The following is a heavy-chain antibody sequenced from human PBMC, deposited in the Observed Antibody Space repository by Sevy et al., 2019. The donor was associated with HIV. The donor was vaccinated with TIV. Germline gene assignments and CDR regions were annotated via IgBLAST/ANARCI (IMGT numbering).Heavy chain of an antibody. CDR3: AKDKTSVTNIDSFDT. V-gene: IGHV3-30*02. J-gene: IGHJ3*02. CDR2: IRHDESEK. D-gene: IGHD4-17*01. CDR1: GFTFNWFG. Sequence: GGSLRLSCAASGFTFNWFGMHWVRQAPGKGLEWVAFIRHDESEKQYADSVKGRLMISRDNFKNTVFLQMNSLREEDTAMYYCAKDKTSVTNIDSFDTWGQGTMVTVSS.